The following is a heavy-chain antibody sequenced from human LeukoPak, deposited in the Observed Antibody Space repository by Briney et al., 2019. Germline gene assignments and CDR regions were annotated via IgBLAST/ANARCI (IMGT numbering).Heavy chain of an antibody. CDR1: GFTFDDYG. CDR3: ARSWASNYGDY. D-gene: IGHD4-11*01. V-gene: IGHV3-20*04. J-gene: IGHJ4*02. Sequence: GGSLRLSCAASGFTFDDYGMSWVRQAPGKGLEWVSGINWNGGSTGYADSVKGRFTISRDNAKNSLYLQMNSLRDEDTAVYYCARSWASNYGDYWGQGTLVTVSS. CDR2: INWNGGST.